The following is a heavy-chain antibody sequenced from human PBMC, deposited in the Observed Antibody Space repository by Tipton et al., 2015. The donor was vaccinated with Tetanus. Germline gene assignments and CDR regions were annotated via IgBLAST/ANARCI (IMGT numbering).Heavy chain of an antibody. J-gene: IGHJ4*02. CDR2: IYFSGRT. D-gene: IGHD6-19*01. CDR3: ARWIAVTGTDFDF. CDR1: NGSISTTSHY. Sequence: LRLSCSVSNGSISTTSHYWGWIRQPPGKGLEWIGNIYFSGRTHYNPSLKSRVTISVDTSKNQFSLTLRSVTAADTAVYYCARWIAVTGTDFDFWGQGTLVTVSS. V-gene: IGHV4-39*01.